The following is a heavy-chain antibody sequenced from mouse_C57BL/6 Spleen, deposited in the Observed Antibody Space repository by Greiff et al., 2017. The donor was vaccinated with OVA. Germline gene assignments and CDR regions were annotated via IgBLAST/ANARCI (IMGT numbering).Heavy chain of an antibody. D-gene: IGHD1-1*01. J-gene: IGHJ1*03. V-gene: IGHV3-6*01. CDR1: GYSITSGYY. CDR3: ARDDYYGSNYWYFDV. Sequence: DVKLLESGPGLVKPSQSLSLTCSVTGYSITSGYYWNWIRQFPGNKLEWMGYISYDGSNNYNPSLKNRISITRDTSKNQFFLKLNSVTTEDTATYYCARDDYYGSNYWYFDVWGTGTTVTVSS. CDR2: ISYDGSN.